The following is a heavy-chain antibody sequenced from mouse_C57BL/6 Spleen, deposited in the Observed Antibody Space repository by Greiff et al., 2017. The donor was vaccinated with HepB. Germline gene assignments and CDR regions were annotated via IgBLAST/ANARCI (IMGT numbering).Heavy chain of an antibody. CDR1: GYTFTEYT. CDR3: ARHEGVYYCNYVGYAMDY. J-gene: IGHJ4*01. D-gene: IGHD2-1*01. CDR2: FYPGSGSI. Sequence: VQLQQSGAELVKPGASVKLSCKASGYTFTEYTIHWVKQRSGQGLEWIGWFYPGSGSIKYNEKFKDKATLTADKSSSTVYMELSRLTSEDSAVYFCARHEGVYYCNYVGYAMDYWGQGTSVTVSS. V-gene: IGHV1-62-2*01.